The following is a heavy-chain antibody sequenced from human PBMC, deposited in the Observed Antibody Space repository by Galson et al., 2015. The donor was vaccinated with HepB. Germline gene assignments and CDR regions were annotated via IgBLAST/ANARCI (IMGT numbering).Heavy chain of an antibody. Sequence: SVKVSCKASGYSFINFGISWVRQAPGQGLEWLGWISPYNGNTNFAQKFQDRVTPTTDTSTNTAYMELRSLRSDDTAVYYCAKSTVTTLWGFWYFDLWGRGSLLTVSS. CDR1: GYSFINFG. J-gene: IGHJ2*01. V-gene: IGHV1-18*01. CDR3: AKSTVTTLWGFWYFDL. D-gene: IGHD4-17*01. CDR2: ISPYNGNT.